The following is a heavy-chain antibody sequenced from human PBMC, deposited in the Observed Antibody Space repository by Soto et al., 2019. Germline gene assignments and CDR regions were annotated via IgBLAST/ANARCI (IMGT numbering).Heavy chain of an antibody. J-gene: IGHJ6*02. CDR3: AKAISITMIVVAPYYYYGMDV. V-gene: IGHV3-30*18. D-gene: IGHD3-22*01. CDR2: ISYDGTNK. CDR1: GFTINSYG. Sequence: GGSLRLSCAASGFTINSYGMHWVRQSPGKGLEWVAVISYDGTNKDYVDSVKGRFTISRDISKNTLYLQMNSLRAEDTAVYYCAKAISITMIVVAPYYYYGMDVWGQGTTVTVSS.